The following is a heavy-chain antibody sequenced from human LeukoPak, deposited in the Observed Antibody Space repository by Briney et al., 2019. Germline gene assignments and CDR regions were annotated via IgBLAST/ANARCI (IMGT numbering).Heavy chain of an antibody. D-gene: IGHD2-2*02. J-gene: IGHJ4*02. CDR1: GGSISSGGYY. V-gene: IGHV4-31*03. CDR3: ARFIVVVPAAIRRYYLDY. CDR2: IYYSGST. Sequence: PSQTLSLTCTVSGGSISSGGYYWSWIRQHPGKGLEWIGYIYYSGSTYYNPSLKSRVTISVDTSKNQFSLKLSSVTAADTAVYYCARFIVVVPAAIRRYYLDYWGQGTLVTVSS.